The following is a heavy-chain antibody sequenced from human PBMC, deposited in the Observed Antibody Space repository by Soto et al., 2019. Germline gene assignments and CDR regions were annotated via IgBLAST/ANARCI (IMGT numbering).Heavy chain of an antibody. Sequence: QVQLVQSGAEVKKPGASVKVSCKASGYTFTSYDINWVRQATGHGLEWMGWMNPNSGNTGYAQKFQGTVTMTRNTSISTAYMELSSLRSEDTAVYYCARWPDGYYYYGMDVWGQGTTVTVSS. CDR2: MNPNSGNT. CDR1: GYTFTSYD. CDR3: ARWPDGYYYYGMDV. V-gene: IGHV1-8*01. J-gene: IGHJ6*02.